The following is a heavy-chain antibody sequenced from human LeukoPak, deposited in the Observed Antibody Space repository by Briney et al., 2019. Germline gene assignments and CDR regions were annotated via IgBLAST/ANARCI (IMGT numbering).Heavy chain of an antibody. V-gene: IGHV3-23*01. CDR3: AKPLRAPCYYGVDV. Sequence: GGSLRLSCAASGFTFSTYVMKWVRQAPGKGLEWVSTISGSGSTYYADSVKGRFTISRDNSKNTLYLQMDSLRAEDTAVYYCAKPLRAPCYYGVDVWGQGTTVTVSS. J-gene: IGHJ6*02. CDR2: ISGSGST. CDR1: GFTFSTYV.